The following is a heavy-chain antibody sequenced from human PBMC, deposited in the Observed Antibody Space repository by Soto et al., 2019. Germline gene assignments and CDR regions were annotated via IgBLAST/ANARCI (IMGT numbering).Heavy chain of an antibody. J-gene: IGHJ6*02. V-gene: IGHV1-69*01. Sequence: QVQLVQSGAEVKKPGSSVKVSCKASGGTFSSYAISWVRQAPGQGLEWMGGIIPIFGTANYAQKFQGRGTITADESTRTAYLELDSLRPEDTAVYYCARGGDRYIVVVPDPPRTYSMDVWGPGTTVTVSS. D-gene: IGHD2-2*01. CDR2: IIPIFGTA. CDR3: ARGGDRYIVVVPDPPRTYSMDV. CDR1: GGTFSSYA.